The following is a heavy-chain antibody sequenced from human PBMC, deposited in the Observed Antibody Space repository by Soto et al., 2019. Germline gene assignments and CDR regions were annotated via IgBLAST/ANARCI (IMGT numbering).Heavy chain of an antibody. D-gene: IGHD4-4*01. CDR1: GYTFSDFD. J-gene: IGHJ6*02. V-gene: IGHV1-8*01. CDR3: ARGNPFNYAGFDV. CDR2: MNAKSGDT. Sequence: ASVKVSCKASGYTFSDFDINWLRQASGQGPEWMGWMNAKSGDTFFPQRFQGKLNMTWDTSLSTAYMEVGSLTSDDTAIYYCARGNPFNYAGFDVWGQGTTVTVSS.